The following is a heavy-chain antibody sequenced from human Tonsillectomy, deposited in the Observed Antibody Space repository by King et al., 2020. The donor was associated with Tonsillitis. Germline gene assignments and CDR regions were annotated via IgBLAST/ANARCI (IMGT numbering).Heavy chain of an antibody. D-gene: IGHD4-17*01. CDR2: IRSKAYGGTT. J-gene: IGHJ2*01. CDR1: GFTFGDYA. V-gene: IGHV3-49*03. CDR3: SRDVYGSRVIGWYFDL. Sequence: VQLVESGGGLVQPGRSLRLSCTASGFTFGDYAMSWFRQAPGKGLEWVGFIRSKAYGGTTEYAASVKGRFTVSRDDSRSIAYLQMNSLKTEDTAVYYCSRDVYGSRVIGWYFDLWGRGTLVTASS.